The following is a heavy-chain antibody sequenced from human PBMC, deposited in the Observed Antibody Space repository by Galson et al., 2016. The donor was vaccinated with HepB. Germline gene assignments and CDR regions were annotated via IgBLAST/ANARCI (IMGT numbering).Heavy chain of an antibody. D-gene: IGHD3-22*01. Sequence: SLRLSCAASGFTFSSYDMHWVRQATGKGLEWVSAIGIAGDTYYPGSVKGRFTISRDNSKNTLYLQMNSLRAEDTAIYYCAKGLILNYYDSSGYYFQHWGQGTLVTVSS. CDR3: AKGLILNYYDSSGYYFQH. J-gene: IGHJ1*01. V-gene: IGHV3-13*01. CDR2: IGIAGDT. CDR1: GFTFSSYD.